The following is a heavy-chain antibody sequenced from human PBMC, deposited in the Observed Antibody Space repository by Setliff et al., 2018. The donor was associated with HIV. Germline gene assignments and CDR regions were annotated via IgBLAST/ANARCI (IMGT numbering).Heavy chain of an antibody. V-gene: IGHV1-3*01. CDR3: ARLSGWYEGDFDY. J-gene: IGHJ4*02. CDR2: INAGNGNT. CDR1: GYTFTSYA. D-gene: IGHD6-19*01. Sequence: ASVKVSCKASGYTFTSYAMHWVRQAPGQRLEWMGWINAGNGNTKYSQKFQGRVTITRDTSASTAYMELSSLRSEDTAVYYCARLSGWYEGDFDYWGQGTLVTVSS.